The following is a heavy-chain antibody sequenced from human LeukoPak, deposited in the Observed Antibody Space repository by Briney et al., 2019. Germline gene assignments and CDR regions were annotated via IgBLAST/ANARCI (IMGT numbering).Heavy chain of an antibody. J-gene: IGHJ4*02. D-gene: IGHD3-22*01. CDR2: IYYSGRT. CDR3: ARHYDSSGHGYFDY. V-gene: IGHV4-59*01. Sequence: SETLSLTCTVSGGSISSYYWSWIRQPPGKGLEWIGYIYYSGRTNYNPSLKSRVTISVDTSKNQFSLKLRSVTAADTAVYYCARHYDSSGHGYFDYWGQGTLVTVSS. CDR1: GGSISSYY.